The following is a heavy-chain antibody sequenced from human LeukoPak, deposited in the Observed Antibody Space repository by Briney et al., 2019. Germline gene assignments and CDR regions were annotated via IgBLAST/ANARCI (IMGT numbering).Heavy chain of an antibody. CDR1: GYSFTSYW. J-gene: IGHJ3*02. D-gene: IGHD3-22*01. CDR2: IYPGDSDT. CDR3: ARLSRYYYDSSGYYRNDAFDI. V-gene: IGHV5-51*01. Sequence: GESLKISCQGSGYSFTSYWIGWVRQMPGKGLEWMGIIYPGDSDTRYSPSFQGQVTISADKSISTAYLQWSSLKASDTAMYYCARLSRYYYDSSGYYRNDAFDIWGQGTMVTVSS.